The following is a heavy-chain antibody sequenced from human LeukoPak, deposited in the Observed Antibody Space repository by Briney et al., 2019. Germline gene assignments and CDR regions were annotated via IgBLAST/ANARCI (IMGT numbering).Heavy chain of an antibody. J-gene: IGHJ4*02. CDR2: ISYDGSNK. Sequence: GGSLRLSCAASGFTFSSYAMHWVRQAPGKGLEWVAVISYDGSNKYYADSVKGRFTISRDNPKNTLYLQMNSLRAEDTAVYYCARDSVVPAAIFDYWGQGTLVTVSS. CDR3: ARDSVVPAAIFDY. CDR1: GFTFSSYA. D-gene: IGHD2-2*01. V-gene: IGHV3-30-3*01.